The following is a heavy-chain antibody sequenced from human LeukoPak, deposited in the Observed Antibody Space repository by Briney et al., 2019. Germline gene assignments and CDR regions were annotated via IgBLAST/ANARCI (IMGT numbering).Heavy chain of an antibody. CDR3: AREPGDY. V-gene: IGHV3-21*01. CDR2: ISSSSSYI. CDR1: GFTFSTYR. Sequence: PGGSLRLSCVGTGFTFSTYRMNWVRQAPGKGLEWVSSISSSSSYIYYADSVKGRITISRDNAKNSLYLQMNSLRVEDTAVYYCAREPGDYWGQGTLVTVSS. J-gene: IGHJ4*02.